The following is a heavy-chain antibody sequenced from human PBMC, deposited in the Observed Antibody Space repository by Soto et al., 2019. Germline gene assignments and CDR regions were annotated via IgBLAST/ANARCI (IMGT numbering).Heavy chain of an antibody. CDR3: ARDLNDYYFWSGYLNWFDP. D-gene: IGHD3-3*01. Sequence: QVQLVESGGGVVQPGRSLRLSCAASGFTFSSYGMHWVRQAPGKGLEWVAVIWYDGSNKYYADSVKGRFTISRDNSKNTLYLQMNSLRAEDTAVYYCARDLNDYYFWSGYLNWFDPWGQGTLVTVSS. V-gene: IGHV3-33*01. J-gene: IGHJ5*02. CDR1: GFTFSSYG. CDR2: IWYDGSNK.